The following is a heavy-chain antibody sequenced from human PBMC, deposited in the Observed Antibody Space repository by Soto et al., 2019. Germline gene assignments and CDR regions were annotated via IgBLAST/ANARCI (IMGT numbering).Heavy chain of an antibody. J-gene: IGHJ3*02. V-gene: IGHV1-69*01. Sequence: QVHLVQSGAEVKKPGSSVKVSCQASGGPFSNYALSWVRQAPGHGLEWMGGIIPISGTTDYAQKFQARVTITADESTNTAYMELSSLRADDTAVYNCARLPSVLPVVDMWGQGTLVTVSS. CDR2: IIPISGTT. CDR3: ARLPSVLPVVDM. CDR1: GGPFSNYA.